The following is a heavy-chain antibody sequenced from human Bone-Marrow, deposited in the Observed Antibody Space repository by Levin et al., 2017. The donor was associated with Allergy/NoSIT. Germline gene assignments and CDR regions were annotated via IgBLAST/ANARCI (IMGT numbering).Heavy chain of an antibody. D-gene: IGHD3-16*01. CDR1: GYRFATYW. J-gene: IGHJ3*02. Sequence: GESLKISCQGSGYRFATYWIGWVRQKPGKGLEWMGNIYPGQSDIKYSPSFQGQVTISADKSINTAHLQWSSLKASDTAMYYCARQIIPNYYERDAFEIWGQGTMVTVFS. CDR2: IYPGQSDI. CDR3: ARQIIPNYYERDAFEI. V-gene: IGHV5-51*01.